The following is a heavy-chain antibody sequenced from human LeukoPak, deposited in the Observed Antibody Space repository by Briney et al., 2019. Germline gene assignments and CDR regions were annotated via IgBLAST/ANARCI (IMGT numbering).Heavy chain of an antibody. D-gene: IGHD3-16*01. J-gene: IGHJ5*02. CDR3: ARFTPQGYGWGGYNRFDP. CDR1: GGSTSSYY. V-gene: IGHV4-59*01. CDR2: IYYSGST. Sequence: SETLSLTCTVSGGSTSSYYWNWIRQPPGKGLEWIGYIYYSGSTNYNPSLKSRVTISVDTSKNRFSLNLTSVTAADTAVYYCARFTPQGYGWGGYNRFDPWGQGTLVTVSS.